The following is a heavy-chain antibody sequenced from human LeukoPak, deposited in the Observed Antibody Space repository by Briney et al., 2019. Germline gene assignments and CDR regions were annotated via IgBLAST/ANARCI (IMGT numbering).Heavy chain of an antibody. J-gene: IGHJ4*02. D-gene: IGHD2-15*01. CDR1: GYTFTGYY. CDR2: INPNSGGT. Sequence: APVKVSCKASGYTFTGYYMHWVRQAPGQGREWMGWINPNSGGTNYAQKFQGRVTMTRDTSISTAYMELSRLRSDDTAVYYCARFFAGSPLLLQTLRTSDEKTDYWGQGTLVTVSS. V-gene: IGHV1-2*02. CDR3: ARFFAGSPLLLQTLRTSDEKTDY.